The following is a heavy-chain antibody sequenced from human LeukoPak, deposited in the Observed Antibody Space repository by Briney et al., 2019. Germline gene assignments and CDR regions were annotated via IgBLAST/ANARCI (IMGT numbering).Heavy chain of an antibody. CDR3: AKVRAYDFWSGYGGYYYFDY. V-gene: IGHV3-23*01. D-gene: IGHD3-3*01. CDR1: GFTFSSYA. Sequence: GGSLRLSCAASGFTFSSYAMSWVRKAPGKGLEWVSAISGSGGSPYYADSVKGRFTISRDNSKNTLYLQMNSLRAEDTAVYYCAKVRAYDFWSGYGGYYYFDYWGQGTLVTVSS. CDR2: ISGSGGSP. J-gene: IGHJ4*02.